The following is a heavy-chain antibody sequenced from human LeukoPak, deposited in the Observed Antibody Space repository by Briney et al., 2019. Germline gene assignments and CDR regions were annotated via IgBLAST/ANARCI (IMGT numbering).Heavy chain of an antibody. J-gene: IGHJ4*02. D-gene: IGHD3-16*02. CDR3: ARGYYDYVWGSYRSNYFDY. V-gene: IGHV4-31*03. CDR2: IYYSGST. Sequence: SETLSLTCTVSGGSISSGGYYWSWIRQHPGKGLEWIGYIYYSGSTYYNPSLKSRVTISVDTSKNQFSLKLSSVTAADTAVYYCARGYYDYVWGSYRSNYFDYWGQGTLVTVSS. CDR1: GGSISSGGYY.